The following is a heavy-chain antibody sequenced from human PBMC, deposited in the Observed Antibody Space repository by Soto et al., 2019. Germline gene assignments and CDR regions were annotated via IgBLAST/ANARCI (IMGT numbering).Heavy chain of an antibody. V-gene: IGHV3-23*01. J-gene: IGHJ1*01. D-gene: IGHD2-15*01. CDR2: ISGSGGST. CDR1: GFTFSSYA. CDR3: AKVLVVVAAFLRH. Sequence: EVQLLESGGGLVQPGGSLRLSCAASGFTFSSYAMSWVRQAPGKGLEWVSAISGSGGSTYYAASVKGRFTISRDNSKNTLYLPMTSLRAEDTAVYYCAKVLVVVAAFLRHWGQGTLFTVSS.